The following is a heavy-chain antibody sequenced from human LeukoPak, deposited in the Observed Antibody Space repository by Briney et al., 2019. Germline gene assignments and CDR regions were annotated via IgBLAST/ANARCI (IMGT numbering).Heavy chain of an antibody. Sequence: MASETLSLTCTVSGGSISSGGYYWSWIRQHPGKGLEWIGYIYYSGSTYYNPSLKSRVTISVDTSKNQFSLKLSSVTAADTAVYYCARGASEYYGSGSYPLDAFDIWGQGTMVTVSS. CDR1: GGSISSGGYY. D-gene: IGHD3-10*01. J-gene: IGHJ3*02. V-gene: IGHV4-31*03. CDR2: IYYSGST. CDR3: ARGASEYYGSGSYPLDAFDI.